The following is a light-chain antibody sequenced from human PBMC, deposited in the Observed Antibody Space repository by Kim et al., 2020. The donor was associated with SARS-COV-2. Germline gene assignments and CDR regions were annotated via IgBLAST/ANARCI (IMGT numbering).Light chain of an antibody. CDR3: AAWDDSLNGWV. J-gene: IGLJ3*02. CDR1: SSNIGRNT. CDR2: SNN. V-gene: IGLV1-44*01. Sequence: ELTQPPSASGTPGQRVTISCAGRSSNIGRNTVNWYQQLPGTAPKLLIYSNNQRPSGVPDRFSGSKSGTSASLAISGLQSEDEADYYCAAWDDSLNGWVFGGGTQLTVL.